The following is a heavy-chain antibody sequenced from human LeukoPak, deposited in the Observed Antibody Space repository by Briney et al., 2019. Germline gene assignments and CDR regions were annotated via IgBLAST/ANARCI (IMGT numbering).Heavy chain of an antibody. Sequence: GESLKISCQGSGYSFTNYWIAWVRQMPGKGLEWMGIIYPGDSDTRYSPSFQGQVTISADKSISTAYLQWSSLKASDTAMFYCAGSGSGTRFDYWGQGTLVTVSS. CDR3: AGSGSGTRFDY. V-gene: IGHV5-51*01. D-gene: IGHD6-19*01. CDR2: IYPGDSDT. J-gene: IGHJ4*02. CDR1: GYSFTNYW.